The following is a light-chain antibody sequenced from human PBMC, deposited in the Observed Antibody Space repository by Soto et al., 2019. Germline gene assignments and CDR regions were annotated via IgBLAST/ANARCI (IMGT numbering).Light chain of an antibody. Sequence: DIVMTQSPDSLAVSLGERATINCKSSQSVLYSSNNKNYLAWYQQKPGQPPKLLIYWASTRESGVPDRFSGSGSGTDFPLTISSLQAEDVAVYYCQQYYSPPPTCGQGTKLEIK. CDR2: WAS. J-gene: IGKJ2*01. CDR1: QSVLYSSNNKNY. CDR3: QQYYSPPPT. V-gene: IGKV4-1*01.